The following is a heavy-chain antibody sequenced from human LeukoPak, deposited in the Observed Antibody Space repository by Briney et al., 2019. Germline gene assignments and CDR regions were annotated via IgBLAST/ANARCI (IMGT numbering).Heavy chain of an antibody. V-gene: IGHV3-21*01. CDR1: GFMFESYS. J-gene: IGHJ4*02. D-gene: IGHD3-10*01. CDR3: ARAVGDYYGSGSYFGGFFDH. CDR2: ISSSSSYI. Sequence: PGGSLTLSCAASGFMFESYSMNWVRQAPGKGLEWVSSISSSSSYIYYADSVKGRFTISRDNAKNSLYLQMNSLRAEDTAVYYCARAVGDYYGSGSYFGGFFDHWGQGTLVTVSS.